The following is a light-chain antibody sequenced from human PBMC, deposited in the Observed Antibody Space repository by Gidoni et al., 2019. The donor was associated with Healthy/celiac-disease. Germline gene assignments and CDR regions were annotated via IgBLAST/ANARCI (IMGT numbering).Light chain of an antibody. J-gene: IGLJ2*01. Sequence: SYELTQPPSVSVSPGQTASITCSGDKLGDKYACWYHQKPGQSPVLVIYQDRKRPPGIPERFSGSNSGNTATLTISGTQAMDEADYYCQAWDSSTVVFGGGTKLTVL. CDR2: QDR. V-gene: IGLV3-1*01. CDR1: KLGDKY. CDR3: QAWDSSTVV.